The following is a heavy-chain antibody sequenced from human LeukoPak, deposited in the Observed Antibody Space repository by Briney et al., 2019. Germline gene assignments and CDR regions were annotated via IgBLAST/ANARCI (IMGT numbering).Heavy chain of an antibody. CDR3: ARDEYTSGWSFDY. Sequence: GGSLRLSCAASGYTFSRYWMHWVRQGPGKGLVWVSRINEDGSSTSYAESVRGRFTISRDNAKNTLYLQMNSLRAEDTAVYYCARDEYTSGWSFDYWGQGTLVTVSS. J-gene: IGHJ4*02. V-gene: IGHV3-74*01. CDR2: INEDGSST. D-gene: IGHD6-19*01. CDR1: GYTFSRYW.